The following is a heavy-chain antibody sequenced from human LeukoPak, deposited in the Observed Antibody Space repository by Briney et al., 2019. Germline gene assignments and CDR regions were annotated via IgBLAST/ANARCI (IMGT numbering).Heavy chain of an antibody. CDR1: GFTFNNYA. D-gene: IGHD3-22*01. V-gene: IGHV3-23*01. Sequence: PGGSPRLSCAASGFTFNNYAMSWVRQAPGKGLEWVSAISGSGGSTYYADPLKGRLTISRDNSKNTLYLQMNSLRAEDTALYYCAKDGIGGIYYDSSGYFDNWGQGTLVTVSS. J-gene: IGHJ4*02. CDR3: AKDGIGGIYYDSSGYFDN. CDR2: ISGSGGST.